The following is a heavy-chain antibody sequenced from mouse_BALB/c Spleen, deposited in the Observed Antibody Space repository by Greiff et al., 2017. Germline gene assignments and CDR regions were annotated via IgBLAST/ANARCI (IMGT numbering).Heavy chain of an antibody. Sequence: LQESGAELVRPGASVTLSCKASGYTFTDYEMHWVKQTPVHGLEWIGAIDPETGGTAYNQKFKGKATLTADKSSSTAYMELRSLTSEDSAVYYCTIYYGNYRAMDYWGQGTSVTVSS. CDR1: GYTFTDYE. D-gene: IGHD2-1*01. J-gene: IGHJ4*01. CDR2: IDPETGGT. V-gene: IGHV1-15*01. CDR3: TIYYGNYRAMDY.